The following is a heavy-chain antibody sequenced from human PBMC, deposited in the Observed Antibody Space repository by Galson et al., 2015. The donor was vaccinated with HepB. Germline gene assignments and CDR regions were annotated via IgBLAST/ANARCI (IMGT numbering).Heavy chain of an antibody. CDR1: GFTFSSYG. V-gene: IGHV3-30*18. J-gene: IGHJ4*02. Sequence: SLRLSCAASGFTFSSYGMHWVRQAPGKGLEWVAVISYDGSNKYYADSVKGRFTISRDNSKNTLYLQMNSLRAEDTAVYYCAKAGYDSSGYYYIPFDYWGQGTLVTVSS. CDR2: ISYDGSNK. D-gene: IGHD3-22*01. CDR3: AKAGYDSSGYYYIPFDY.